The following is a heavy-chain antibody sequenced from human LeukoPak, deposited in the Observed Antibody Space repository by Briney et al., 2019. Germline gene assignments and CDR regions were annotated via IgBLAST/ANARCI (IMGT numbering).Heavy chain of an antibody. CDR1: GFTFSSYS. V-gene: IGHV3-21*01. CDR2: SSSSSSYI. D-gene: IGHD1-26*01. Sequence: PGGSLRLSCAASGFTFSSYSMNWVRQAPGKGLEWVSSSSSSSSYIYYADSVKGRFTISRDNVKNSLYLQMNSLRAEDTAVYYCARTGATTGIAFDIWGQGTMVTVSS. J-gene: IGHJ3*02. CDR3: ARTGATTGIAFDI.